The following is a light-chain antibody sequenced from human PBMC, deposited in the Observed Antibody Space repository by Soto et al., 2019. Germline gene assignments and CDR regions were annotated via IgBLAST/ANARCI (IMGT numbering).Light chain of an antibody. CDR1: SSNIGRNT. J-gene: IGLJ3*02. CDR2: GNN. V-gene: IGLV1-44*01. Sequence: QSVLTQPPSASGTPGQRVTISCSGSSSNIGRNTVNWYQQFPGTAPKLLIYGNNQRPSGVPDRFYGSKSGTSASLAISGLQSEGEADYYCAAWDDSLSGPVFGGGTKLTVL. CDR3: AAWDDSLSGPV.